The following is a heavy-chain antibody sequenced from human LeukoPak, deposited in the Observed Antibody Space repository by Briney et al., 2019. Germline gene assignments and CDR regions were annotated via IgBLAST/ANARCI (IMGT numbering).Heavy chain of an antibody. CDR2: ISYDGSKK. V-gene: IGHV3-30*04. D-gene: IGHD2-21*01. CDR3: ARVRRNQYSLRAAGAFDI. Sequence: GSLRLSCAASGLTFNNYATHWVRQAPGKGLECVAAISYDGSKKYYADPMKGRFTISRDNTQNTLYLQMNSLQPEDTAVYYCARVRRNQYSLRAAGAFDIWGQGTRVTVSS. CDR1: GLTFNNYA. J-gene: IGHJ3*02.